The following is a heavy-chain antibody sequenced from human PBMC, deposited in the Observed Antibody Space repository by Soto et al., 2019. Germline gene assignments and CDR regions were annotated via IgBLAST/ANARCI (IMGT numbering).Heavy chain of an antibody. CDR2: IYPADSET. V-gene: IGHV5-51*01. Sequence: GESLKISCKGSGYGFFSHWIGWVRQMPGKGLEWVGIIYPADSETRYSPSFQGQVTISVDKSINTAYLQWSSLKASDTAMYYCARRPWLSGYYDYWGQGTLVTVSS. J-gene: IGHJ4*02. D-gene: IGHD3-22*01. CDR1: GYGFFSHW. CDR3: ARRPWLSGYYDY.